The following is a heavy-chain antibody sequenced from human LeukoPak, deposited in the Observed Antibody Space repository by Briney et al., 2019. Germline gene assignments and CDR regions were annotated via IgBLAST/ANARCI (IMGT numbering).Heavy chain of an antibody. CDR3: ARDSLYGSGNTNWLDP. CDR2: ISAYNGNT. J-gene: IGHJ5*02. D-gene: IGHD3-10*01. V-gene: IGHV1-18*04. CDR1: GYTFTSYG. Sequence: ASVKVSCKASGYTFTSYGISWVRQAPGQGLEWMGWISAYNGNTNYAQKLQGRVTMTTDTSTSTAYMELRSLRSDDTAVYYCARDSLYGSGNTNWLDPWGQGTLVTVSS.